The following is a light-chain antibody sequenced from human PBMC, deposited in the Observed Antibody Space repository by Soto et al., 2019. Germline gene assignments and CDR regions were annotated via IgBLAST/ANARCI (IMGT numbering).Light chain of an antibody. V-gene: IGKV1-33*01. CDR3: QQYENLPT. CDR2: DAS. J-gene: IGKJ5*01. Sequence: DIQMTQSPASLSASVGDRVTITCRASQIISTYLNWYQQKPGRAPKLLIYDASNLEAGVPSRFRGSGSGTDFTFTISRLQPEDIATYYCQQYENLPTFGQGTRLEIK. CDR1: QIISTY.